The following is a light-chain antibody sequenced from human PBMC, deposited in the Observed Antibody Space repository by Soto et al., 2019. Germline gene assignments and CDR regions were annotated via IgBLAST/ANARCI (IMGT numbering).Light chain of an antibody. CDR2: EGS. CDR1: SSDVGSYNL. CDR3: CSYARMFYV. V-gene: IGLV2-23*01. J-gene: IGLJ1*01. Sequence: SVLTQPASVSGSPGQSITISCTGTSSDVGSYNLVSWYQQHPGKAPKLMIYEGSKRPSGVSNRFSGSKSGNTASLTISGLQAEDEADYYCCSYARMFYVFGTGTKVTLL.